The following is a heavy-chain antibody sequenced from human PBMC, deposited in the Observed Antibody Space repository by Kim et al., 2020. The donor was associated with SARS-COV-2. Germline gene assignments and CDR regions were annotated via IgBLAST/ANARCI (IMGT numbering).Heavy chain of an antibody. CDR3: VNGHRALDS. CDR1: GFSFSDNY. Sequence: GGSLRLSCVASGFSFSDNYMDWVRQAPGKGLEWVGRIRNKPNSSTTEYAPSVKVRFTGSRDESKHSLYLHMDSLKPKDTAMYYCVNGHRALDSWCQGNLV. CDR2: IRNKPNSSTT. J-gene: IGHJ4*02. V-gene: IGHV3-72*01.